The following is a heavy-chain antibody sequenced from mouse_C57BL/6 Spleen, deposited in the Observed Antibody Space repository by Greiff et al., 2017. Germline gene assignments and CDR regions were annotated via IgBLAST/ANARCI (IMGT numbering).Heavy chain of an antibody. J-gene: IGHJ1*03. CDR1: GYSITSGYY. Sequence: ESGPGLVKPSQSLSLTCSVTGYSITSGYYWNWIRQFPGNKLEWMGYISYDGSNNYNPSLKNRISITRDTSKNQFFLTLNSVTTEDTATYYCARADYYWYFDYWGTGTTVTVSS. D-gene: IGHD2-4*01. CDR2: ISYDGSN. CDR3: ARADYYWYFDY. V-gene: IGHV3-6*01.